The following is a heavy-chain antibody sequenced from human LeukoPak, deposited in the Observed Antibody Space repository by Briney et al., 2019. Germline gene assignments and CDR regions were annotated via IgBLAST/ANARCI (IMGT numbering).Heavy chain of an antibody. CDR3: AKLTSGWFEDF. CDR2: ISPTDGYT. Sequence: PGGSLRLSCAASGFTFSAYPMTWVRQAPGKGLEWVSTISPTDGYTYYVDPVKGRFTISRDFSKNTLYLQMNSLRAEDTAVYFCAKLTSGWFEDFWGQGTLVTVSS. V-gene: IGHV3-23*01. CDR1: GFTFSAYP. D-gene: IGHD6-19*01. J-gene: IGHJ4*02.